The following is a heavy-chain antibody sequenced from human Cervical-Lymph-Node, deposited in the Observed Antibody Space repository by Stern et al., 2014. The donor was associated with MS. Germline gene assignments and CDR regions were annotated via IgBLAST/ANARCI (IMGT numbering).Heavy chain of an antibody. CDR1: GGSINSYY. Sequence: QLQLQESGPGLVKPSETLSLTCTVSGGSINSYYWSWIRQPPGKGLEWIGYIYYTGSTNYNPSLKTRVTTSIDTSKNQFSLKLNSVTAADTAVYYCARGQDAATPFDYWGQGTLVIVSS. CDR2: IYYTGST. CDR3: ARGQDAATPFDY. J-gene: IGHJ4*02. V-gene: IGHV4-59*01. D-gene: IGHD2-15*01.